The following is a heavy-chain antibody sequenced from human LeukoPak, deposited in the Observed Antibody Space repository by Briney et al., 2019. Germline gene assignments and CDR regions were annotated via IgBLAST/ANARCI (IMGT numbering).Heavy chain of an antibody. Sequence: SETLSLTCTLSGGSISTYYWSWIRQPPGKGLEWIGYIYHSGSTNYHPSLKSRVTISVDTSKNQFSLKLSSVTAADTAVYYCARGGGYASPIGYWGQGALVTVSS. CDR2: IYHSGST. J-gene: IGHJ4*02. V-gene: IGHV4-59*01. CDR3: ARGGGYASPIGY. D-gene: IGHD5-12*01. CDR1: GGSISTYY.